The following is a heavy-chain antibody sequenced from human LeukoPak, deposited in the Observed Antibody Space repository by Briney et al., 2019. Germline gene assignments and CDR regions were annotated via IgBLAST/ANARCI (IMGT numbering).Heavy chain of an antibody. Sequence: PGGSLRLSCAASGFTFNSYVMHWVRQAPGKGLEWVAVISYDGSNKYYADSVKGRFTISRDNSKNTLYVQMNSLRAEDTAVYYCAREMDTAMVFDYWGQGTLVTVSS. D-gene: IGHD5-18*01. CDR1: GFTFNSYV. CDR2: ISYDGSNK. CDR3: AREMDTAMVFDY. J-gene: IGHJ4*02. V-gene: IGHV3-30-3*01.